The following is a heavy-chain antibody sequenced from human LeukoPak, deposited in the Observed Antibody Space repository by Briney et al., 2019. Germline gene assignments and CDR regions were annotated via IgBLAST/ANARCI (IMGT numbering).Heavy chain of an antibody. J-gene: IGHJ4*02. CDR1: GFTFNNYG. V-gene: IGHV3-33*01. CDR2: IWYDGSNK. D-gene: IGHD6-13*01. Sequence: GGSLRLSCATSGFTFNNYGMHWVRQAPGKGLEWVAVIWYDGSNKYYADSVKGRFTVSRDNSKNTLYRQMNSLRGEDTAVYYCTRVNRGSWYDYWGQGTLVTVSS. CDR3: TRVNRGSWYDY.